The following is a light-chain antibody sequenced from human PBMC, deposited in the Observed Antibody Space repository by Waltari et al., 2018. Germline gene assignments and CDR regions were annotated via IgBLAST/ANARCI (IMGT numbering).Light chain of an antibody. V-gene: IGKV3-15*01. CDR1: QSVRSN. J-gene: IGKJ1*01. Sequence: EIVMTQSPATLSVSPGERATLSCRASQSVRSNLAWYQHKPGQAPRLLIYGASTRATGIPVRFSGSGSGTEFTLTISSMQSEDIAVYYCQQYNNRPPWTFGQGTKVEIK. CDR3: QQYNNRPPWT. CDR2: GAS.